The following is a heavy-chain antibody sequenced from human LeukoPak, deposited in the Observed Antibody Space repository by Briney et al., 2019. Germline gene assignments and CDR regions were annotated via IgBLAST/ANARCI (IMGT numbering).Heavy chain of an antibody. V-gene: IGHV4-34*01. Sequence: SETLSLTCAVYGGSFSGYYWSWIRQPPGKGLEWIGEINHSGSTNYNPSLKSRVTISVDTSKNQFSLKLSSVTAADTAVYCCASGYSYGPLDYWGQGTLVTVSS. CDR1: GGSFSGYY. J-gene: IGHJ4*02. D-gene: IGHD5-18*01. CDR2: INHSGST. CDR3: ASGYSYGPLDY.